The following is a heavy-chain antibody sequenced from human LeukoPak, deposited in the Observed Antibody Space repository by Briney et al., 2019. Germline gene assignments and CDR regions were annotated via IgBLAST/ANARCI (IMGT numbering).Heavy chain of an antibody. CDR2: IWYGGSNK. J-gene: IGHJ4*02. CDR3: ATELEWPFDY. Sequence: GGSLRLSCAASGFTFSSYGMHWVSQAPGKGLEWVAVIWYGGSNKYYADSVKGRFTISRDNSKNTLYLQMNSLRAEDTAVYYCATELEWPFDYWGQGTLVTVSS. CDR1: GFTFSSYG. D-gene: IGHD1-1*01. V-gene: IGHV3-33*01.